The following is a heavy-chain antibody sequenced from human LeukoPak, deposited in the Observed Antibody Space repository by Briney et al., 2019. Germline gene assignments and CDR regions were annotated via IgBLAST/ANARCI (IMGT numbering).Heavy chain of an antibody. Sequence: PERSLRLSCAASGFTFSGYGMHWVRQAPGKGLEWVAIISYDGSNQYYADSVKGRFTISRDNSKNTLYLQMSSLRAEDTAVYYCAKRGSSGSYRYLEYWGQGTLVTVTS. CDR2: ISYDGSNQ. V-gene: IGHV3-30*18. CDR3: AKRGSSGSYRYLEY. CDR1: GFTFSGYG. J-gene: IGHJ4*02. D-gene: IGHD1-26*01.